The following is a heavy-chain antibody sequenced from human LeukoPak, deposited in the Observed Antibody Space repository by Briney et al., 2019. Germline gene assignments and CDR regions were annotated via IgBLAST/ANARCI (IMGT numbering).Heavy chain of an antibody. Sequence: GGSVKVSCKVSGYTLTELSMHWVRQAPGNGLEWMGGFGPEDGETIYAQKFQGRVTMTEDTSTDTDYMELSSVRSEDTAVYYCATDTFGAPSGYWGQGTLVTVSS. D-gene: IGHD3-10*01. CDR3: ATDTFGAPSGY. CDR2: FGPEDGET. J-gene: IGHJ4*02. V-gene: IGHV1-24*01. CDR1: GYTLTELS.